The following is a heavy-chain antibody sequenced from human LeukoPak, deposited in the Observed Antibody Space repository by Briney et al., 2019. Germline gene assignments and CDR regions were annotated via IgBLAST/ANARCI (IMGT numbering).Heavy chain of an antibody. CDR1: GYTFIIYY. CDR3: ARGKTMGDY. V-gene: IGHV1-46*01. Sequence: ASVKVSCKASGYTFIIYYIHWVRQAPGQGLEWMGTVNPSGGSTNYAQKFQGRITMTRETSTSTVYMELSSLKSEDTAVYYCARGKTMGDYWGQGTRVTVSS. CDR2: VNPSGGST. D-gene: IGHD4/OR15-4a*01. J-gene: IGHJ4*02.